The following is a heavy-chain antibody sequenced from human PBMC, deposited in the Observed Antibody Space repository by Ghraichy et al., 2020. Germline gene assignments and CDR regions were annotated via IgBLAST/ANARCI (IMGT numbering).Heavy chain of an antibody. CDR1: EFTFNGYP. Sequence: GGSLRLSCAASEFTFNGYPMTWVRQAPGKGLEWVSTFGADGRSTFFADSVKGRFTISRDKSKRTMYLQMNSLRADDTAVYYCAKEGGRLGEGAFDVWGQGTKVTVSS. CDR3: AKEGGRLGEGAFDV. CDR2: FGADGRST. V-gene: IGHV3-23*01. D-gene: IGHD3-10*01. J-gene: IGHJ3*01.